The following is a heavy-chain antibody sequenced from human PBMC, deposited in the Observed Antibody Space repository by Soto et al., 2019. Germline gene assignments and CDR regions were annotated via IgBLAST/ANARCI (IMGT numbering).Heavy chain of an antibody. D-gene: IGHD1-1*01. J-gene: IGHJ4*02. CDR2: IIPKLGSA. Sequence: QVQLVQSGAEVKEPGSSVKVSCKASGGGNLSDYRTTWVRRAPGQGLEWMGGIIPKLGSANYAQKFQGRVTITADESTNRVYKELRSLRSDDTAVYYCARGGEVYNFGAVYWGQGTPVTVSS. V-gene: IGHV1-69*01. CDR3: ARGGEVYNFGAVY. CDR1: GGGNLSDYR.